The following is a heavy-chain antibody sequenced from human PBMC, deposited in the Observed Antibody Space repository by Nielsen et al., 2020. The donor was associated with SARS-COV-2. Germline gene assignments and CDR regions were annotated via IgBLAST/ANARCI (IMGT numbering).Heavy chain of an antibody. CDR2: IWYDGSNK. CDR1: GFTLSSYG. J-gene: IGHJ3*02. D-gene: IGHD3-22*01. CDR3: ARGSYYYDSSGLDI. V-gene: IGHV3-33*01. Sequence: GESLKISCAASGFTLSSYGMHWVRQAPGKGLEWVAVIWYDGSNKYYADSVKGRFTISRDNSKNTLYLQMNSLRAEDTAVYYCARGSYYYDSSGLDIWGQGTMVTVSS.